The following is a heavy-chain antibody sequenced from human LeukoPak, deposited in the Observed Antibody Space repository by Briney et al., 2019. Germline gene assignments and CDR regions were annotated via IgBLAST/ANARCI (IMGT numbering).Heavy chain of an antibody. Sequence: GGSLRLSCAASGFTFSTYGMHWVRQAPGKRLEWVAFIQYDGSNKYYADSVKGRFTISRDNSKNTLYLQMNSLRAEDTAVYYCASVEGVPAATYWGQGTLVTVSS. D-gene: IGHD2-2*01. J-gene: IGHJ4*02. CDR2: IQYDGSNK. CDR3: ASVEGVPAATY. CDR1: GFTFSTYG. V-gene: IGHV3-30*02.